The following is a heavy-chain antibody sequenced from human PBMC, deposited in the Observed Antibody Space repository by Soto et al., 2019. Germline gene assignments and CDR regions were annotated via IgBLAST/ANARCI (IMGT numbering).Heavy chain of an antibody. V-gene: IGHV4-30-4*01. CDR1: GGSINNVDYY. Sequence: SETLSLTCTISGGSINNVDYYWSWIRQPPGRGLEWLGHIYYRGSTFYNPSLESRVSISLDTSKNQFSLRLNSVTAADTAVYYCARYCTRGVCSATYYYNGMDVRGRGTTAPVS. CDR2: IYYRGST. D-gene: IGHD2-8*02. J-gene: IGHJ6*02. CDR3: ARYCTRGVCSATYYYNGMDV.